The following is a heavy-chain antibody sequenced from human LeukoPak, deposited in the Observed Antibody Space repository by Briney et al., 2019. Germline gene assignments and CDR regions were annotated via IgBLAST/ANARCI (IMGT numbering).Heavy chain of an antibody. CDR3: ARARRDSSGWYSCFDY. J-gene: IGHJ4*02. D-gene: IGHD6-19*01. V-gene: IGHV4-59*11. CDR1: GGSISSHY. CDR2: IYYSGST. Sequence: SETLSHTCTVSGGSISSHYWSWIRQPPGKGLEWIGYIYYSGSTNYNPSLKSRVTISVDTSKNQFSLKLSSVTAADTAVYYCARARRDSSGWYSCFDYWGQGTLVTVSS.